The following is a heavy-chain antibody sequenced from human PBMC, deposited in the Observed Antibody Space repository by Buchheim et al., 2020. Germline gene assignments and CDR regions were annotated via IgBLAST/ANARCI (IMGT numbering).Heavy chain of an antibody. CDR1: GFSLSTSGVR. CDR3: ARSGYGQNYFDY. D-gene: IGHD3-10*01. CDR2: IGWDDDN. J-gene: IGHJ4*02. Sequence: QVTLKESGPALVKPTQTLTLTCTFSGFSLSTSGVRVNWIRQRPGKALEWLARIGWDDDNFYVSSLKTRLTISKDTSKDQVVLRMTNMDPVDTATYFCARSGYGQNYFDYWGQGTL. V-gene: IGHV2-70*04.